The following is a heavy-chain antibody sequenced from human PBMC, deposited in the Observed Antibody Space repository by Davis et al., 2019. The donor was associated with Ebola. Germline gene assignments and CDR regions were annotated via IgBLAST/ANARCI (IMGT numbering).Heavy chain of an antibody. CDR2: INPNSGGT. D-gene: IGHD6-13*01. V-gene: IGHV1-2*06. CDR1: GCTFTGYY. CDR3: ARGSVTAAAGDYYGMDV. Sequence: ASVKVSCKASGCTFTGYYMHWVRQAPGQGLEWMGRINPNSGGTNYAQKFQGRVTMTRNTSISTAYMELSSLRSEDTAVYYCARGSVTAAAGDYYGMDVWGKGTTVTVSS. J-gene: IGHJ6*04.